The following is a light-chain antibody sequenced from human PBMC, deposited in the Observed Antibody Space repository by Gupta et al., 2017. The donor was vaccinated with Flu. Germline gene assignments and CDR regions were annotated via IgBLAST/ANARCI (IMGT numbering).Light chain of an antibody. CDR3: QSCDSGLNSWV. V-gene: IGLV1-40*03. J-gene: IGLJ3*02. CDR1: SSTIGGGYD. Sequence: VTISCTGGSSTIGGGYDVHWYHQLPGEAPNLLIDRNNGRHSGVPDRFSGSKSDASASLAITGLQAEDEGDYYCQSCDSGLNSWVFGGGTRLTVL. CDR2: RNN.